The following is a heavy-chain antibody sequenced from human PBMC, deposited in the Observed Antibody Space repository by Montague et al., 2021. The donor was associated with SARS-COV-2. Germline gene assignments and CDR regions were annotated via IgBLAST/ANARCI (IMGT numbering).Heavy chain of an antibody. CDR1: GGSISSYY. Sequence: SETLSLTCTVSGGSISSYYWSWIRQPPGKGLEWIGYIYYSGSTNCNPSLKSRVTTSVDTSKNQFSLKLSSVTAADTAVYYCARASLGYCSGGRCYVGFDPWGQGTLVTVSS. CDR2: IYYSGST. V-gene: IGHV4-59*01. CDR3: ARASLGYCSGGRCYVGFDP. J-gene: IGHJ5*02. D-gene: IGHD2-15*01.